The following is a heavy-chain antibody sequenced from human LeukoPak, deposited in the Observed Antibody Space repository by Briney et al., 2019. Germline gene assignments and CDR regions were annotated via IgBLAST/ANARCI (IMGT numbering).Heavy chain of an antibody. V-gene: IGHV3-23*01. Sequence: GGSLRLSCAASGFTFSTYAVNWVRQAPGKGLEWVSAISSSGGTTYYADSVKGRFTISRDNSKNTLYLQMNSLRAEDTAVYYCAKSLGLPYYLDYWGQGTLVTVSS. D-gene: IGHD1-26*01. CDR2: ISSSGGTT. J-gene: IGHJ4*02. CDR1: GFTFSTYA. CDR3: AKSLGLPYYLDY.